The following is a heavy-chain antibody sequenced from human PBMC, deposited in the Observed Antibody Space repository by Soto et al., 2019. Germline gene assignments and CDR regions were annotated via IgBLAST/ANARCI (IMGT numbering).Heavy chain of an antibody. D-gene: IGHD3-10*01. J-gene: IGHJ4*02. CDR3: AVGITMVRGVKGPGPYFDY. CDR2: IYYSGST. CDR1: GGSISSGGYY. V-gene: IGHV4-31*03. Sequence: PSETLSLTCTVSGGSISSGGYYWSWIRQHPGKGLEWIGYIYYSGSTYYNPSLKSRVTISVDTSKNQFSLKLSSVTAADTAVYYCAVGITMVRGVKGPGPYFDYWGQGTLVTVSS.